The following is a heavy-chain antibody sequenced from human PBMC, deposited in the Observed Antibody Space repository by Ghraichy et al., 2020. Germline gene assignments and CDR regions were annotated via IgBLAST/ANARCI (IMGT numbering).Heavy chain of an antibody. CDR2: ITYSGST. J-gene: IGHJ4*02. Sequence: SETLSLTCSVSGGSISSGDYYWSWIRQPPGKGLEWIAYITYSGSTHYNPSLKSRVTISEETSRNQFSLRLSSVTAADTAVYYCARYCSLTSCYSGFDYWGQGTLVTVSS. CDR3: ARYCSLTSCYSGFDY. V-gene: IGHV4-30-4*01. CDR1: GGSISSGDYY. D-gene: IGHD2-2*02.